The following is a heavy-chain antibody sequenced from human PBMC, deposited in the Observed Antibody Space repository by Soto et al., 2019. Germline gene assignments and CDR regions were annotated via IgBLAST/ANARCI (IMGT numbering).Heavy chain of an antibody. Sequence: XXSLNLSCAAGGFTFSEYAMTWVRQAPGKGLECVSAISYGGATTYYADSVKGRFTISRDNSKNTLYPQMNSRRAEETAVYYCAKNPGYYYDSTGYHFDYWGQGTLVTVS. CDR1: GFTFSEYA. V-gene: IGHV3-23*01. J-gene: IGHJ4*02. CDR2: ISYGGATT. CDR3: AKNPGYYYDSTGYHFDY. D-gene: IGHD3-22*01.